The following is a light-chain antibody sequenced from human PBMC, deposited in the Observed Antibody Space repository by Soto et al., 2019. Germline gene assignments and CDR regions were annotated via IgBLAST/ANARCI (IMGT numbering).Light chain of an antibody. Sequence: DIVMTQSPLSLPVTPGEPASISCRSSQSLLHSNGYNYLDWYLQKPGQSPQLLIYLGSNRASGVPERVSGRGSGTDFTLKISRVEAEDVGVYYCMEALQISWTFGQGTKVEIK. CDR3: MEALQISWT. CDR2: LGS. J-gene: IGKJ1*01. V-gene: IGKV2-28*01. CDR1: QSLLHSNGYNY.